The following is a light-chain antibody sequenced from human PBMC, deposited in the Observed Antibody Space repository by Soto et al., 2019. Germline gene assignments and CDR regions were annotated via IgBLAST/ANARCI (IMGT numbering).Light chain of an antibody. CDR2: GNT. CDR1: SSNIGAGYE. V-gene: IGLV1-40*01. Sequence: QSVLTQPPSVSGAPGQRVTISCTGSSSNIGAGYEVHWYQQLPGTAPKLLIYGNTNRPSGVPDRFSGSKSGTSASLAITGLQAEDEADYYCQSYDSSLSGDVFGTGTQLTVL. CDR3: QSYDSSLSGDV. J-gene: IGLJ1*01.